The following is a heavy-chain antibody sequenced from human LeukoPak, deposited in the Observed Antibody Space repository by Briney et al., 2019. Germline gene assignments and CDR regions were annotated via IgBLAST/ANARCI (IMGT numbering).Heavy chain of an antibody. CDR2: IYYSGST. Sequence: SETLSLTCTVSGGSISSSSYYWGWIRQPPGKGLEWIGSIYYSGSTYYNPSLKSRVTISVDTSKNQFSLKLSSVTAADTAVYYCARHTYYYGSGYNWFDPWGQGTLVTVSS. V-gene: IGHV4-39*01. CDR1: GGSISSSSYY. D-gene: IGHD3-10*01. CDR3: ARHTYYYGSGYNWFDP. J-gene: IGHJ5*02.